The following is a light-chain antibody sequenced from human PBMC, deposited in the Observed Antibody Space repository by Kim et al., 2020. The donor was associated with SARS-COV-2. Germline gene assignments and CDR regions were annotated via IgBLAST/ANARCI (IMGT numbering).Light chain of an antibody. V-gene: IGKV3-15*01. CDR3: QHYGNLPPDT. Sequence: VSAGERATVAGRARERYGNDIAWYQQRLGQTPRLLIYAASTRATDVPPRVSGAGSETEFTLTITRLQSEDFAVYFCQHYGNLPPDTFGQGTKLEI. J-gene: IGKJ2*01. CDR2: AAS. CDR1: ERYGND.